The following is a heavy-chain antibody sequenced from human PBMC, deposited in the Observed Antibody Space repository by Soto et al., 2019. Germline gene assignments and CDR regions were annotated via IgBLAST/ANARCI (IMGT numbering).Heavy chain of an antibody. Sequence: GALRLSCAGSGFTFNNAWMSWVRQAPGKGLEWVSSITDDGVAYYADSVKGRFITSRDNSKNTLYLQMNSLRAEDTAVYYCAKRVAYSSSSAYLDYWGQGTPVTVSS. CDR3: AKRVAYSSSSAYLDY. D-gene: IGHD6-6*01. CDR2: ITDDGVA. J-gene: IGHJ4*02. V-gene: IGHV3-23*01. CDR1: GFTFNNAW.